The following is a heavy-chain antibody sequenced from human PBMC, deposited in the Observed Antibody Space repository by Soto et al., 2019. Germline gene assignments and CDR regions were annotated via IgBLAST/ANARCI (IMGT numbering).Heavy chain of an antibody. CDR3: ARDSARAAQGYYYYMDV. V-gene: IGHV4-59*01. Sequence: SETLSLTCTVSGGSISSYYWSWIRQPPGKGLEWIGYIYYSGSTNYNPSLKSRVTISVDTSKNQFSLKLSSVTAADTAVYYCARDSARAAQGYYYYMDVWGKGTTVT. CDR2: IYYSGST. D-gene: IGHD2-15*01. CDR1: GGSISSYY. J-gene: IGHJ6*03.